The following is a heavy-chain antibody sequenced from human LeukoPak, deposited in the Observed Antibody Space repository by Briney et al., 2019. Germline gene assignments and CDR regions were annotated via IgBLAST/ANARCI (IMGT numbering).Heavy chain of an antibody. CDR1: GYTFTSYG. CDR3: ARDNYDILTGYYVNWFDP. Sequence: GASVKVSRKASGYTFTSYGISWVRQAPGQGLEWMGWISAYNGNTNYAQKLQGRVTMTTDTSTSTAYMELRSLRSDDTAVYYCARDNYDILTGYYVNWFDPWGQGTLVTVSS. CDR2: ISAYNGNT. D-gene: IGHD3-9*01. J-gene: IGHJ5*02. V-gene: IGHV1-18*04.